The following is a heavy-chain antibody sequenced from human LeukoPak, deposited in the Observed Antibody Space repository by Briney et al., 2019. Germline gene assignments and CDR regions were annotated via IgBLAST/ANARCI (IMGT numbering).Heavy chain of an antibody. V-gene: IGHV3-48*03. CDR2: IRHDGTLK. CDR3: SRRSGD. CDR1: GLTFSGFE. J-gene: IGHJ4*02. Sequence: GGSLRLSCVGSGLTFSGFELNWVRQAPGKGLEWVSYIRHDGTLKTYADSMKGRFTISRDDARNALYLQMNSLRVEDTAIYYCSRRSGDRGQRSRGAVSS.